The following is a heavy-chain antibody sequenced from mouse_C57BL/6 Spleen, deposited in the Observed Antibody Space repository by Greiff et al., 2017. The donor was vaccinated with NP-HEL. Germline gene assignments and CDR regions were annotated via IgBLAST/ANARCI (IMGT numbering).Heavy chain of an antibody. J-gene: IGHJ3*01. CDR1: GYTFTSYD. Sequence: VQLQQSGPELVKPGASVKLSCKASGYTFTSYDINWVKQRPGQGLEWIGWIYPRDGSTKYNEKFKGKATLTVDTSSSTAYMELHSLTSEDSAVYFCVRIYYYGSSAWFAYWGQGTLVTVSA. V-gene: IGHV1-85*01. CDR2: IYPRDGST. D-gene: IGHD1-1*01. CDR3: VRIYYYGSSAWFAY.